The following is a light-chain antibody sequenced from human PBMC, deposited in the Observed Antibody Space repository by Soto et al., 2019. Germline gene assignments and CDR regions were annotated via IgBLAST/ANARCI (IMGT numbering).Light chain of an antibody. CDR2: EVS. CDR3: CSYAGTSTHTV. J-gene: IGLJ7*01. V-gene: IGLV2-23*02. Sequence: QSALTQPASVSGSPGQSITISCTGTSSDVGSYKLVSWYQQHPGTAPKLMISEVSKRPSGISDRFSVSKSGSTASLTISGLQAEDVADYYCCSYAGTSTHTVFGGGTQLTVL. CDR1: SSDVGSYKL.